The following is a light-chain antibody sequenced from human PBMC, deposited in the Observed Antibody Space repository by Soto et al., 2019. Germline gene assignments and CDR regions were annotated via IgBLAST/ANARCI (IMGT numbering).Light chain of an antibody. V-gene: IGKV3-11*01. Sequence: EIVLTQSPATLSLSPGERATLSCRASQSVSTYLAWYQQKPGQAPRLLIYDASNRATGIPARFSGSGSGTDFTLTIISLEPEDFAVYYCQQRNNWPPMYTFRQGTKLEIK. J-gene: IGKJ2*01. CDR3: QQRNNWPPMYT. CDR1: QSVSTY. CDR2: DAS.